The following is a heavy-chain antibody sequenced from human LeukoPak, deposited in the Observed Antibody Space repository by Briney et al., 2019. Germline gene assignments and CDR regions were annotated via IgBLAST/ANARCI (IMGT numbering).Heavy chain of an antibody. CDR3: TRDPPRNDDTGGDDY. CDR1: GYIFTAYK. Sequence: ASVKVSCKAVGYIFTAYKIYWVRQAPGQGLEWMGWINPNSGGTKYAQQFQGRVTLTSDTSITTVYMDLSSLRSDDTAVYYCTRDPPRNDDTGGDDYWGQGTLVTVSS. J-gene: IGHJ4*02. D-gene: IGHD2-8*02. V-gene: IGHV1-2*02. CDR2: INPNSGGT.